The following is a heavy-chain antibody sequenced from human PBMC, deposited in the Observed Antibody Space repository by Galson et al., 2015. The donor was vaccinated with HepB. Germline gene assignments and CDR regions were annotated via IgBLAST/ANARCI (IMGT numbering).Heavy chain of an antibody. CDR3: ARAGRECSGGSCYSISNDY. D-gene: IGHD2-15*01. CDR2: ISSSSSYI. J-gene: IGHJ4*02. Sequence: SLRLSCAASGFTFSSYSMNWVRQAPGKGLEWVSSISSSSSYIYYADSVKGRFTISRDNAKNSLYLQMNSLRAEDTAVYYCARAGRECSGGSCYSISNDYWGQGTLVTVSS. V-gene: IGHV3-21*01. CDR1: GFTFSSYS.